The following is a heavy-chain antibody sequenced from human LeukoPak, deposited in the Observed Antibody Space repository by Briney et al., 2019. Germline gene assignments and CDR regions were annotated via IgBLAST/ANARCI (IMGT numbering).Heavy chain of an antibody. CDR2: IYTSGST. J-gene: IGHJ4*02. V-gene: IGHV4-4*07. D-gene: IGHD6-25*01. CDR3: ARVRARGSAPDY. Sequence: SETLSLTCTVSGGSISSYYWSWIRQPAGKGLEWIGRIYTSGSTNYNPTLKSRVTMSVDTSKNQFSLKLSSVTAADTAVYYCARVRARGSAPDYWGQGTLVTVSS. CDR1: GGSISSYY.